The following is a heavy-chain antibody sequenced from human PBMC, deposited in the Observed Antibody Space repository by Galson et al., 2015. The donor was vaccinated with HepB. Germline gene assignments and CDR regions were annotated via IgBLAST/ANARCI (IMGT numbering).Heavy chain of an antibody. Sequence: SVKVSCKASGYTFTSYDINWVRQATGQGLEWMGWMNPNSGNTGYAQKFQGRVTMTRNTSISTVYMELSSLRSEDTAVYYCARDTEWYSSSWLPIVGGIDYWGQGTLVTVSS. J-gene: IGHJ4*02. V-gene: IGHV1-8*01. CDR3: ARDTEWYSSSWLPIVGGIDY. CDR2: MNPNSGNT. D-gene: IGHD6-13*01. CDR1: GYTFTSYD.